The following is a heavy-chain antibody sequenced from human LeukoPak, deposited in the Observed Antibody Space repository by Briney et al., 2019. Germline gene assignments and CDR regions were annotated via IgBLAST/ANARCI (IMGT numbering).Heavy chain of an antibody. D-gene: IGHD2-15*01. Sequence: SETLSLTCTVSGGSISSYYWSWIRQPAGKGLEGIGRIYTSWSPNYNPSRKRRVTISVDTFKNQFSLKLSSVTAADTAVYYCARDAGLGYCNGGSCYLTKDYYGMDVWGQGTTVTVSS. J-gene: IGHJ6*02. CDR2: IYTSWSP. CDR3: ARDAGLGYCNGGSCYLTKDYYGMDV. V-gene: IGHV4-4*07. CDR1: GGSISSYY.